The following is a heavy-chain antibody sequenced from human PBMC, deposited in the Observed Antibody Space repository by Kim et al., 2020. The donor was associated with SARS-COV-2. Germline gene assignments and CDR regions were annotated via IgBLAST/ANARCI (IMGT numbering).Heavy chain of an antibody. D-gene: IGHD1-1*01. V-gene: IGHV4-34*01. CDR3: ARGLNATGTFSWFDY. J-gene: IGHJ4*02. Sequence: PSLRSRVTISVDTSKNQFSLKLSSVTAADTAVYYCARGLNATGTFSWFDYWGQGTLVTVSS.